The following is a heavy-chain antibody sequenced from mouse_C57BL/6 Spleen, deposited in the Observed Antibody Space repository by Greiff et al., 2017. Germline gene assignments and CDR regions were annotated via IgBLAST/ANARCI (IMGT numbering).Heavy chain of an antibody. CDR1: GYAFSSYW. D-gene: IGHD1-1*01. Sequence: VQLLESGAELVKPGASVKISCKASGYAFSSYWMNWVKQRPEKGLEWIGQINPGGGGTNYNGKFKGKATLTADKSSSTAYMQLSSLTSEDSAVYFCARGSSYYYGSHFDVWGTGTTVTVSS. J-gene: IGHJ1*03. CDR3: ARGSSYYYGSHFDV. CDR2: INPGGGGT. V-gene: IGHV1-80*01.